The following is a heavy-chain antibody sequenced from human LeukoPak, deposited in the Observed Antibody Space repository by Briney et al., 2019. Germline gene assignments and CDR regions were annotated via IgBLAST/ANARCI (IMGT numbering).Heavy chain of an antibody. CDR2: IIPILGIA. CDR3: ASAPYMDV. V-gene: IGHV1-69*02. J-gene: IGHJ6*03. Sequence: SVEVSCKASGGTFSSYTMSWVRQAPGKGLEWMGRIIPILGIANYAQKFQGRVTITADKSTSTAYMELSSLRSEDTAVYYCASAPYMDVWGKGTTVTVSS. CDR1: GGTFSSYT.